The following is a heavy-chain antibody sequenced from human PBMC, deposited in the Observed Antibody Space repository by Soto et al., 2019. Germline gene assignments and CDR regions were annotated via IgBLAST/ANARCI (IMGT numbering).Heavy chain of an antibody. CDR2: ISGSGGST. J-gene: IGHJ5*02. Sequence: PGGFLRLSCAASGLIFSSYPMSRARQAPGKGLEWVSAISGSGGSTYYADYVKGRFTVSRDNSKNTMDMQMNRLRDEDTAIYFCAREVGVPRSRFDPWGQGTLVTDS. CDR3: AREVGVPRSRFDP. V-gene: IGHV3-23*01. CDR1: GLIFSSYP.